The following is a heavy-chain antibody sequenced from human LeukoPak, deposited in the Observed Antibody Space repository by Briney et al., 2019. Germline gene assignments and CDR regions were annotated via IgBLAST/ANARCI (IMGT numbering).Heavy chain of an antibody. CDR2: INPSGGST. V-gene: IGHV1-46*01. Sequence: ASVTVSFKASGYTFTNYYMHWVRQAPGQGREGMGIINPSGGSTSYAQKFQGRVTMTRDTSTSTVYMELSSLRSEDTAVYYCARAYGSGSYTLLFFDYWGQGTLVTVSS. D-gene: IGHD3-10*01. CDR3: ARAYGSGSYTLLFFDY. J-gene: IGHJ4*02. CDR1: GYTFTNYY.